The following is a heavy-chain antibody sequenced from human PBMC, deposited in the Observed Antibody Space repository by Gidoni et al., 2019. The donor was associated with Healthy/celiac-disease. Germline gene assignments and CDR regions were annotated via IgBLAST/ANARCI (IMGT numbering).Heavy chain of an antibody. J-gene: IGHJ4*02. Sequence: QVQLQQWGAGLLKPSETLSLTCSADGGSFSGYYWSWNRQPPGKGLEWIGEINHSGSTNYNPSLKSRVTISVDTSKNQFSLKLSSVTAADTAVYYCARRGVYGFDYWGQGTLVTVSS. V-gene: IGHV4-34*01. CDR2: INHSGST. D-gene: IGHD4-17*01. CDR1: GGSFSGYY. CDR3: ARRGVYGFDY.